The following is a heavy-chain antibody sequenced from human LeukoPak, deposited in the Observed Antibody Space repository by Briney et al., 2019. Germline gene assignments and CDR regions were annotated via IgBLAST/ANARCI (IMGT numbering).Heavy chain of an antibody. CDR1: AGSFTDYF. J-gene: IGHJ6*02. V-gene: IGHV4-34*01. Sequence: SETLSLTCTVYAGSFTDYFWTWNRQSPGKGLEWIGEINAYTGDTNYNPSLTSPVSICLEKSKKQFSLELRSVTAADTAVYYCARGRIAKIVVVHSFSYGMDVWGQGTTVTVSS. CDR2: INAYTGDT. D-gene: IGHD3-22*01. CDR3: ARGRIAKIVVVHSFSYGMDV.